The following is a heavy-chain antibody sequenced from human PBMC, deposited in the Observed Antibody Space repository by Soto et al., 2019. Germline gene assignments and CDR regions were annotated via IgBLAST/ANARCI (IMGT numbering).Heavy chain of an antibody. CDR3: ARPTYYDMLTGYHYAFDI. CDR1: GYSFTSYW. CDR2: IYPGDSDT. J-gene: IGHJ3*02. D-gene: IGHD3-9*01. V-gene: IGHV5-51*01. Sequence: GESLQISCKGSGYSFTSYWIGCVRQMPGKGLEWIGIIYPGDSDTRYSPSFQGQVTISADKSISTAYLQWSSLKASDTAMYYCARPTYYDMLTGYHYAFDIWGKGTMVTVS.